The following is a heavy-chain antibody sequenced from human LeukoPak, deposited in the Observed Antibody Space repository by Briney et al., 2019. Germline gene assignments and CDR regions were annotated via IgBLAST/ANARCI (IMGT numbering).Heavy chain of an antibody. CDR3: ARALGYYDSSGYLGVVFDY. CDR1: GGSISSYY. J-gene: IGHJ4*02. Sequence: SGTLSLTCTVSGGSISSYYWSWIRQPPGKGLEWIGYIYYSGSTNYNPSLKSRVTISVDTSKNQFSLKLSSVTAADTAVYYCARALGYYDSSGYLGVVFDYWGQGTLVTVSS. V-gene: IGHV4-59*01. CDR2: IYYSGST. D-gene: IGHD3-22*01.